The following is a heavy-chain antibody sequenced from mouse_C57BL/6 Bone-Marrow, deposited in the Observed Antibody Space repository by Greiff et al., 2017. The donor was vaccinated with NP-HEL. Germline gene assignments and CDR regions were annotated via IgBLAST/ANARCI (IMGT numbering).Heavy chain of an antibody. CDR2: INPNNGGT. V-gene: IGHV1-18*01. D-gene: IGHD1-1*01. CDR1: GYTFTDYN. CDR3: ASSDYYGSSYEFAY. J-gene: IGHJ3*01. Sequence: EVQLQESGPELVKPGASVKIPCKASGYTFTDYNMDWVKQSHGKSLEWIGDINPNNGGTIYNQKFKGKATLTVDKSSSTAYMELRSLTSEDTAVYYCASSDYYGSSYEFAYWGQGTLVTVSA.